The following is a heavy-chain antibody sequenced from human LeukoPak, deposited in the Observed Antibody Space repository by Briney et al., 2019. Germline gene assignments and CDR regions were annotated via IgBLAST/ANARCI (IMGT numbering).Heavy chain of an antibody. CDR1: GVTFSRLW. CDR3: ARGGSDSSRHWVY. CDR2: INEDASEK. V-gene: IGHV3-7*01. J-gene: IGHJ4*02. Sequence: PGGSLRLSCAASGVTFSRLWMTWVRQAPRKGLEWVANINEDASEKYYLDSVKGRFTISRDNAKNSLFLQMTSLSAKDTAVYYCARGGSDSSRHWVYWGQGTLVTVSS. D-gene: IGHD6-13*01.